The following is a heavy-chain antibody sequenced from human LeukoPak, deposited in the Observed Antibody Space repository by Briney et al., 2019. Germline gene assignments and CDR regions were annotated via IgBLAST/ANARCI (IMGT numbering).Heavy chain of an antibody. CDR1: GFTFSSYG. CDR2: IRYDGSNK. CDR3: AKDGTYYYDSSGYPPTFDY. D-gene: IGHD3-22*01. V-gene: IGHV3-30*02. Sequence: GGSLRLSCAASGFTFSSYGMHWVRQAPGKGLEWVAFIRYDGSNKYYADSVKGRFTISRDNSKSTLYLQMNSLRAEDTAVYYCAKDGTYYYDSSGYPPTFDYWGQGTLVTVSS. J-gene: IGHJ4*02.